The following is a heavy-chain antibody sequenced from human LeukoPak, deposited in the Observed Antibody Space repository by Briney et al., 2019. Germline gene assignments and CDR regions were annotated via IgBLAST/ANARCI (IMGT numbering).Heavy chain of an antibody. CDR3: ARESSSGVDY. J-gene: IGHJ4*02. V-gene: IGHV4-59*01. CDR2: IYYSGST. CDR1: GGSISSYY. Sequence: SETLSLTCTVSGGSISSYYWSWVRQPPGKGLEWIGYIYYSGSTNYNPSLKSRVTISVDASKNQFSLKLSSVTAADTAVYYCARESSSGVDYWGQGTLVTVSS. D-gene: IGHD3-22*01.